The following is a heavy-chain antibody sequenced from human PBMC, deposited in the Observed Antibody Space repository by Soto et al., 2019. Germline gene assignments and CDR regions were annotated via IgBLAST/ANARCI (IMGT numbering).Heavy chain of an antibody. CDR1: GGTFSSYG. CDR2: IIPIFGTA. CDR3: AKQYGLTYYSGMDV. D-gene: IGHD3-10*01. V-gene: IGHV1-69*12. J-gene: IGHJ6*02. Sequence: QVQLVQSGAEVKKPGSSVKVSCKASGGTFSSYGISWVRQAPGQGLEWMGGIIPIFGTANYAQNFQGRVTLPADEFTSTAYMELSSLRSEDTAVYYCAKQYGLTYYSGMDVWGQGTTVTVSS.